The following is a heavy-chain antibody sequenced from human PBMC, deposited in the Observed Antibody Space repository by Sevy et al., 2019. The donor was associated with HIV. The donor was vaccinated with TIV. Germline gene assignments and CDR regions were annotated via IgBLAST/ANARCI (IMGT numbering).Heavy chain of an antibody. D-gene: IGHD5-18*01. V-gene: IGHV3-21*01. CDR2: ISSGGDYI. CDR3: ARDEYSYASGFDY. CDR1: GFTISSYI. Sequence: GGSLRLSCAASGFTISSYIMNWVRQAPGMGLEWVSSISSGGDYIYYTNSVKGRFTISRDNAKNSLYLHMNSLRAEDTAVYYCARDEYSYASGFDYWGQGTLVTVSS. J-gene: IGHJ4*02.